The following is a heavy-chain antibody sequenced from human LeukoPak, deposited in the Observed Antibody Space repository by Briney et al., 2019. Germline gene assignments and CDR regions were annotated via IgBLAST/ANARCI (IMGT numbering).Heavy chain of an antibody. V-gene: IGHV4-4*07. CDR2: IHTSGIT. J-gene: IGHJ4*02. Sequence: SETLSLTCTVSGGSITSYYWGWIRQPAGKGLEWIGRIHTSGITNYNPSLKSRVTMSGDTSKNEFSLKLSSVTAADTAVYYCARDRYYYDTSGYYYILDYWGQGTLVTVSS. CDR1: GGSITSYY. D-gene: IGHD3-22*01. CDR3: ARDRYYYDTSGYYYILDY.